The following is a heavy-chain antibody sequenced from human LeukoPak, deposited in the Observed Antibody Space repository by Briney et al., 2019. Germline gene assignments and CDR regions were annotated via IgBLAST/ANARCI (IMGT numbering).Heavy chain of an antibody. CDR1: GYRFTSYW. J-gene: IGHJ4*02. Sequence: GESLKISCKGSGYRFTSYWIGWVRPMPGKGLGWMGIIYPGDSDTRYSPSFQGQVTISADKSISTAYLQWSSLKASDTAMYYCARRGYYGSGSYTIFDYWGQGTLVTVSS. CDR3: ARRGYYGSGSYTIFDY. D-gene: IGHD3-10*01. CDR2: IYPGDSDT. V-gene: IGHV5-51*01.